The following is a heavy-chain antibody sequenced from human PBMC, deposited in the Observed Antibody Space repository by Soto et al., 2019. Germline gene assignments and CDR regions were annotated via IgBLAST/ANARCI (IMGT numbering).Heavy chain of an antibody. CDR3: AKDRVPLTGTPTYYFDY. CDR2: ISGSGGST. V-gene: IGHV3-23*01. CDR1: GFTFSSYA. Sequence: GGSLRLSCAASGFTFSSYAMSWVRQAPGKGLEWVSAISGSGGSTYYADSVKGRFTISRDNSKNTLYLQMNSLRAEDTAVYYCAKDRVPLTGTPTYYFDYWGQGTLVTVSS. D-gene: IGHD1-20*01. J-gene: IGHJ4*02.